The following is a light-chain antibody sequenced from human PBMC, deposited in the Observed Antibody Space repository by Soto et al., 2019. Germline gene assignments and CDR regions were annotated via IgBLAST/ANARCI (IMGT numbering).Light chain of an antibody. CDR2: GAS. Sequence: EIVMTQSPATLSVSPGERATLSCRASQSVSSNLAWYQQKPGQAPRLLIYGASTRATGIPARFSGSGSGTEFTRPISSLQSEDFAVYYCQQYNNWPYTFGHGTKVDIK. CDR3: QQYNNWPYT. CDR1: QSVSSN. V-gene: IGKV3-15*01. J-gene: IGKJ3*01.